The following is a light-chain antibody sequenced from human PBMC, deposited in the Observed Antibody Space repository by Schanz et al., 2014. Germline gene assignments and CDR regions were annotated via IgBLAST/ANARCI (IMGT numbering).Light chain of an antibody. CDR3: CSYAGRV. CDR1: SSNIGAGYD. Sequence: QSVLTQPPSMSGAPGQRVTISCTGSSSNIGAGYDVHWYQQLPGTAPKLLIYANSNRPSGVPDRFSGSKSGASASLAITGLQAEDEADYYCCSYAGRVFGGGTKLTVL. V-gene: IGLV1-40*01. CDR2: ANS. J-gene: IGLJ3*02.